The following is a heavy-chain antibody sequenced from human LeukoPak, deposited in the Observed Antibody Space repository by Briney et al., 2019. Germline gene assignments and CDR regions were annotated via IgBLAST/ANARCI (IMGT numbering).Heavy chain of an antibody. V-gene: IGHV4-39*01. CDR1: GGSISSSSDY. CDR2: IDYSAST. Sequence: SETLSLTCSVSGGSISSSSDYWGWSRQPPGKGLEWMGGIDYSASTYYNPSLKSRVTISVDTSKHQFSLTLSSVTAADTALYYCADCSSTSCYWGYCSGGTCFNWGQGTLVTVSS. J-gene: IGHJ4*02. D-gene: IGHD2-2*01. CDR3: ADCSSTSCYWGYCSGGTCFN.